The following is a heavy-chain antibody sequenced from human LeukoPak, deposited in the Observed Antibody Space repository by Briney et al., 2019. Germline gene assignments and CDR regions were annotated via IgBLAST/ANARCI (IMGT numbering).Heavy chain of an antibody. J-gene: IGHJ3*02. D-gene: IGHD3-22*01. CDR3: ARDPFYYDSSGYQDAFDI. CDR2: MSSSSSTI. V-gene: IGHV3-48*02. Sequence: PGGSLRLSCAASGFTFSSYSMNWVCQAPGKGLEWVSYMSSSSSTIYYADSVKGRFTISRDNAKNSLYLQMNSLRDEDTAVYYCARDPFYYDSSGYQDAFDIWGQGTMVTVSS. CDR1: GFTFSSYS.